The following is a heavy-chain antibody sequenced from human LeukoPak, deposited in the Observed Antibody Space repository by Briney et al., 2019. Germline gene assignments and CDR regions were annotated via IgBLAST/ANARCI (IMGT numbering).Heavy chain of an antibody. CDR2: INPNSGAT. Sequence: AASVKVSCKASGYSFTGHYVHWVRQAPGQGLEWLGCINPNSGATNYAQTFQGRVAMTSDTSVSTAYMEVRRLTSDDPAVYYCAKGLRQDLINWFDPWGQGTPVTVSS. CDR3: AKGLRQDLINWFDP. D-gene: IGHD3-16*01. CDR1: GYSFTGHY. J-gene: IGHJ5*02. V-gene: IGHV1-2*02.